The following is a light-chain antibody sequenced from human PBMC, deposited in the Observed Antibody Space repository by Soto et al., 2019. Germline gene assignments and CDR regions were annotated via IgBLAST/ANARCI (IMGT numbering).Light chain of an antibody. V-gene: IGLV2-14*01. J-gene: IGLJ3*02. CDR1: SSDIGGYNY. CDR3: SSYTSDITHV. Sequence: QPVLTQPASVSGSPGQSITISCTGTSSDIGGYNYVSWYRQHPGTVPKLIIYEVSHRPSGVSNRFSGSKSGNTASLTISGLQAEDEADYYCSSYTSDITHVFGGGTKLTVL. CDR2: EVS.